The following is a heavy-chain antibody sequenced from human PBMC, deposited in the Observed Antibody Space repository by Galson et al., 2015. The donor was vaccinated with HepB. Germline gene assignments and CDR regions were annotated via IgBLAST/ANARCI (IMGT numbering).Heavy chain of an antibody. Sequence: TLSLTCTVSGGSITSAGYFWSWIRQHPGKGLEWIGYIYHSGSTDYNPSLKSRLSISVDTSKNQFSLKLSSVTAADTAVYYCARVLFSNWLDPWGQGTLVTVSS. D-gene: IGHD2-21*01. J-gene: IGHJ5*02. CDR1: GGSITSAGYF. CDR2: IYHSGST. CDR3: ARVLFSNWLDP. V-gene: IGHV4-31*03.